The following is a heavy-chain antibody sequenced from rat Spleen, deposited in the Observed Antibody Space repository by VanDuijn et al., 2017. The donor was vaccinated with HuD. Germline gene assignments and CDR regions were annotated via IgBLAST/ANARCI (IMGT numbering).Heavy chain of an antibody. V-gene: IGHV5-29*01. CDR2: ISADGTNT. CDR3: TRAGFLRDWYFDF. Sequence: EVQVVASDGGLVQPGRSLKLSCAASGFTFSDYFMAWVRQAPAQGLEWVATISADGTNTYYRDSVKGRFTISRDDVRSTLYLQMDSLRSEDTASYYCTRAGFLRDWYFDFWGPGTMVTVSS. D-gene: IGHD2-2*01. CDR1: GFTFSDYF. J-gene: IGHJ1*01.